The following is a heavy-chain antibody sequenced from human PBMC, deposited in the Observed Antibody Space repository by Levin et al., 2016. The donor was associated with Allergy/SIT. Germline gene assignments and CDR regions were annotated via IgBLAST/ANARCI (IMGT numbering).Heavy chain of an antibody. CDR2: IIPIFGTA. CDR3: ASTTPNDRRRDGYNYAVSYYYGMDV. Sequence: SVKVSCKASGGTFSSYAISWVRQAPGQGLEWMGGIIPIFGTANYAQKFQGRVTITADESTSTAYMELSSLRSEDTAVYYCASTTPNDRRRDGYNYAVSYYYGMDVWGQGTTVTVSS. V-gene: IGHV1-69*13. D-gene: IGHD5-24*01. J-gene: IGHJ6*02. CDR1: GGTFSSYA.